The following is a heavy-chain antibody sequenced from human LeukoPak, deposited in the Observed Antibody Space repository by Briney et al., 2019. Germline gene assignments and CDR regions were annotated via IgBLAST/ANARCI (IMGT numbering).Heavy chain of an antibody. Sequence: AGRSLRLSCAASGFTFSNYGMHWVRQPPGQGLEWLTAIQYDGSKTYYAESVRGRITISRDDSKNTLYLQMNSLRAEDTAVNYCARDSCSSPSCFDYWGQGTLVTVSS. CDR1: GFTFSNYG. D-gene: IGHD2-2*01. V-gene: IGHV3-33*01. CDR3: ARDSCSSPSCFDY. J-gene: IGHJ4*02. CDR2: IQYDGSKT.